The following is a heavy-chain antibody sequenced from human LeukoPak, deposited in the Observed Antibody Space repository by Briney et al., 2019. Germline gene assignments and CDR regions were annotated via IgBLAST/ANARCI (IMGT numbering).Heavy chain of an antibody. CDR3: ARQLGYCSSTSCYADKVDY. V-gene: IGHV4-34*01. D-gene: IGHD2-2*01. CDR1: GGSFSGYY. Sequence: PSETLSLTCAVDGGSFSGYYWSWIRQPPGKGLEWIGEINHSGSTNYNPSLKSRVTISVDTSKNQFSLKLSSVTAADTAVYYCARQLGYCSSTSCYADKVDYWGQGTLVTVSS. J-gene: IGHJ4*02. CDR2: INHSGST.